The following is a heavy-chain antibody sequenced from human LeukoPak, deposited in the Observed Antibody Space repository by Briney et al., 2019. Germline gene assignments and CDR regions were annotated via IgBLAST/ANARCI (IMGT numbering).Heavy chain of an antibody. D-gene: IGHD3-16*02. Sequence: GGSLRLSCAASGFTFDDYGMSWVRQAPGKGLEWVSGINWNGGSTGYADSVKGRFTISRDNAKNSLYLQMNSLRAEDTALYYCARDCLDYVWGSYRTEQCFSDAFDIWGQGQWSPSLQ. CDR2: INWNGGST. CDR3: ARDCLDYVWGSYRTEQCFSDAFDI. V-gene: IGHV3-20*04. CDR1: GFTFDDYG. J-gene: IGHJ3*02.